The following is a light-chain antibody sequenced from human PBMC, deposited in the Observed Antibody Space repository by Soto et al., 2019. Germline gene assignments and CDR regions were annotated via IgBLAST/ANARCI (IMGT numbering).Light chain of an antibody. J-gene: IGKJ1*01. V-gene: IGKV3-20*01. CDR3: QQYGSSSWT. CDR1: QSVSSSY. CDR2: GTS. Sequence: EIVLTESPVTLSLSPGERATLSCRASQSVSSSYLAWYQQKPGQAPRLLIYGTSSRATAIPDRFSGSGSGTDFTLTISRLEPEDFAVYYCQQYGSSSWTCGQGPKVAIK.